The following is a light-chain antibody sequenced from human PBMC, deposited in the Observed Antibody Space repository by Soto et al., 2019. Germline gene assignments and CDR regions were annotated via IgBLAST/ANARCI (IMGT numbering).Light chain of an antibody. CDR2: DVS. V-gene: IGLV2-11*01. CDR3: CSYAGSYTEV. J-gene: IGLJ1*01. CDR1: SSDVGGYNY. Sequence: QSALTQPRSVSGSPGQSVTIFCTGTSSDVGGYNYVPWYQQHPGKAPKLMIYDVSKRPSGVPDRFSGSKSGNTASLTISGLQAEDEADYYCCSYAGSYTEVFGTGTKLTVL.